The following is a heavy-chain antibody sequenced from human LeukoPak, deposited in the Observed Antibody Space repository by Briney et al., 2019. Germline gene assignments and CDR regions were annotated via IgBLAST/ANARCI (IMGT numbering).Heavy chain of an antibody. CDR3: VRESETSGWYDY. Sequence: GVPLRLFCGAPVFILEKYAIHWLPQAPGRARVCVSLISGGGGSTFYAHPVRGLLTLSRDNTRKALSPQVSTQSSEHTSLYYCVRESETSGWYDYWGQGTLVTVSS. CDR1: VFILEKYA. CDR2: ISGGGGST. J-gene: IGHJ4*02. D-gene: IGHD6-19*01. V-gene: IGHV3-43*02.